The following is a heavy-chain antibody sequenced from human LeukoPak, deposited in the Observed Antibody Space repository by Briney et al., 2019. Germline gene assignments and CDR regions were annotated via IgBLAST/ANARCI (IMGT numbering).Heavy chain of an antibody. V-gene: IGHV4-39*01. J-gene: IGHJ4*02. Sequence: PSETLSLTCTVSGGSISSSSYYWGWIRQPPGKGLEWIGSIYYSGSTYYNPSLKSRVTISVDTSKNQFSLRLSSVTAADTAVYYCASQSPGLIAAFRLDYWGQGTLVTVSS. D-gene: IGHD6-13*01. CDR3: ASQSPGLIAAFRLDY. CDR2: IYYSGST. CDR1: GGSISSSSYY.